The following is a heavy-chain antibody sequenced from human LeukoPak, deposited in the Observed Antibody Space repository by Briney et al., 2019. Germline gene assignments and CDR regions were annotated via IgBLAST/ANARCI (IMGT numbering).Heavy chain of an antibody. V-gene: IGHV4-34*01. Sequence: SQTLSLTCAVYGGCFSGYYWSWIRQPPGKGLEWIGEINHSGSTNYNPSLKSRVTISVDTSKNQFSLKLSSVTAADTAVYYCARGRSGYCSSSSCYTWFDPWGQGTLVTVSS. CDR2: INHSGST. CDR1: GGCFSGYY. D-gene: IGHD2-2*02. CDR3: ARGRSGYCSSSSCYTWFDP. J-gene: IGHJ5*02.